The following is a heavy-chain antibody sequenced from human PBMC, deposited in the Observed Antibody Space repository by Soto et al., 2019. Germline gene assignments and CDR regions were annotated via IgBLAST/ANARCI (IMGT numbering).Heavy chain of an antibody. CDR2: SKNRANTYTT. Sequence: GGSMRLSCAASVFPFSDHYMNWVRQATGKGLEWVGHSKNRANTYTTEYTASVKGRFTISRDDSKKSLYLQMNSLKSDDSAVHYCGRAGSSGDYAIDIWGQGTMVTVSS. J-gene: IGHJ3*02. V-gene: IGHV3-72*01. CDR3: GRAGSSGDYAIDI. D-gene: IGHD4-17*01. CDR1: VFPFSDHY.